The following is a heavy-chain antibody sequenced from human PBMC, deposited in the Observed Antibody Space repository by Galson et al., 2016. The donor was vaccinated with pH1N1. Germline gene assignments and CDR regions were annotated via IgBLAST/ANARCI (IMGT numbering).Heavy chain of an antibody. V-gene: IGHV4-59*02. Sequence: SETLSLTCTVSGGSVSNNYYSWIRQSPGKGLEWIAYIYYNGNTKYNPSLKSRATISLDTSKNQVSLNLTSVTAADTAIYYCAKEGASRSAGYFESWGQGALVTVSS. J-gene: IGHJ4*02. CDR2: IYYNGNT. D-gene: IGHD1-26*01. CDR3: AKEGASRSAGYFES. CDR1: GGSVSNNY.